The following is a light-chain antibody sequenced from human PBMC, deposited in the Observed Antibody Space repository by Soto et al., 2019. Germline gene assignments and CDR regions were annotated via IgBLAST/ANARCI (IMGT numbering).Light chain of an antibody. Sequence: EIVMTQSPATLSVSPGERATLSCRASQSVSSNLAWYQQKPGQAPRLLIYGASTRATGIPARFSGSGSGTELTLTISSLLSEDFAVYYCQHYNNWPPWTFGQGTKVEIK. J-gene: IGKJ1*01. CDR3: QHYNNWPPWT. V-gene: IGKV3-15*01. CDR2: GAS. CDR1: QSVSSN.